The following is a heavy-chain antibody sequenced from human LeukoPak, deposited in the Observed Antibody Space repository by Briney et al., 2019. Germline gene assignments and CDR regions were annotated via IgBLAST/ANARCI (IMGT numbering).Heavy chain of an antibody. CDR3: AKARLDDNVY. CDR2: ISGSGSSA. D-gene: IGHD3-16*01. Sequence: GGSLRLSWAASGLTFSSYAMSWVSQAPGKGREWVSAISGSGSSAYYAESVIGMSTISRNNSKNTLFMQMNSLRTEDTAVDYCAKARLDDNVYWGQGTRVTVSS. CDR1: GLTFSSYA. J-gene: IGHJ4*02. V-gene: IGHV3-23*01.